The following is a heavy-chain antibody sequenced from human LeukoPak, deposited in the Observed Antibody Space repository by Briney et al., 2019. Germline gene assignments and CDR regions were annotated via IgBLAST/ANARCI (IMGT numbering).Heavy chain of an antibody. J-gene: IGHJ3*02. Sequence: NPGGSLRLSCAASGFTFSNAWMSWLRQAPGKGLEWVSYISSSGSTIYYADSVKGRFTISRDNAKNSLYLQMNSLRAEDTAVYYCARDSAYCGGDCYSAAFDIWGQGTMVTVSS. CDR2: ISSSGSTI. D-gene: IGHD2-21*02. V-gene: IGHV3-11*01. CDR1: GFTFSNAW. CDR3: ARDSAYCGGDCYSAAFDI.